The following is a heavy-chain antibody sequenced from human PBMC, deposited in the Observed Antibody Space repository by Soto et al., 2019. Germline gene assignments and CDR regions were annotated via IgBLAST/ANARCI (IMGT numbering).Heavy chain of an antibody. V-gene: IGHV3-30*18. D-gene: IGHD2-21*02. CDR1: GFTFSSYG. CDR2: ISYDGSNK. J-gene: IGHJ4*02. CDR3: AKDLCGGDCYQTPGDY. Sequence: PGGSLRLSCAASGFTFSSYGMHWVRQAPGKGPEWVAVISYDGSNKYYADSVKGRFTISRDNSKNTLYLQMNSLRAEDTAVYYCAKDLCGGDCYQTPGDYWGQGTLVTVSS.